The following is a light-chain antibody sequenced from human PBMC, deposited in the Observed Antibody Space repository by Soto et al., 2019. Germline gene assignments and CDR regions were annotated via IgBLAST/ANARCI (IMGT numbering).Light chain of an antibody. CDR1: QSVSSK. CDR2: DAS. CDR3: QQYNNWPPVYT. J-gene: IGKJ2*01. V-gene: IGKV3D-15*01. Sequence: EIVLTQSPATLSVSPGERATLSCRASQSVSSKLAWYQQKPGQAPRLLIYDASTRATGIPARFSGSGSGTEFTLTLSSLQSEDFAVYYCQQYNNWPPVYTFGQGTKLEIK.